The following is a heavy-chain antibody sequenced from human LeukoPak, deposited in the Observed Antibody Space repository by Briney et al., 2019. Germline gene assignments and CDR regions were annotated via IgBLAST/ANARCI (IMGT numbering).Heavy chain of an antibody. V-gene: IGHV5-51*01. Sequence: GESLKISCKGSGYSFPSFWIGWVRQMPGKGLEWMGIIYPGDSKTRYNPSFQGQVTISVDRSISTAYLQWSSLQASDNAIYFCARRDCSSDTRYRFDFWRQGTRVTVSS. CDR2: IYPGDSKT. D-gene: IGHD2-2*01. CDR3: ARRDCSSDTRYRFDF. CDR1: GYSFPSFW. J-gene: IGHJ4*02.